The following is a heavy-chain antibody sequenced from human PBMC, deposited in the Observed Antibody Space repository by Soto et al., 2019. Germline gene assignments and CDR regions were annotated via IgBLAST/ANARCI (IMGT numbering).Heavy chain of an antibody. CDR3: GRGAYGSGSYPETFDI. CDR1: GGSISSSSYY. J-gene: IGHJ3*02. CDR2: IYYSGST. Sequence: ASETLSLTCTVSGGSISSSSYYWGWIRQPPGKGLEWIGYIYYSGSTYYNPSLKSRVTISVDTSKNQFSLKPSSVTAADTAVYYCGRGAYGSGSYPETFDIWGQGTMVTVSS. V-gene: IGHV4-31*03. D-gene: IGHD3-10*01.